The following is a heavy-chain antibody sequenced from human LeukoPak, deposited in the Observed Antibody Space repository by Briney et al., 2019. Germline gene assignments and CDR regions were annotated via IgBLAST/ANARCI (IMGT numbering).Heavy chain of an antibody. CDR1: GGSFSGYY. V-gene: IGHV4-34*01. CDR2: INHSGST. CDR3: VRLRYYDFWSGYYDKNYYFDY. J-gene: IGHJ4*02. D-gene: IGHD3-3*01. Sequence: PSETLCLTCAVYGGSFSGYYWRWTRQPPGKGLEWIGEINHSGSTNYNPSLKSRVTISVDTSKNQFSLKLSSVTAADTAEYYCVRLRYYDFWSGYYDKNYYFDYWGQGTLVTVSS.